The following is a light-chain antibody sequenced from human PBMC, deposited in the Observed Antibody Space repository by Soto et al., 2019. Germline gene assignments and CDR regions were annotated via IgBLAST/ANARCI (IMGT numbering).Light chain of an antibody. CDR2: DVS. CDR3: SSYTSSSPVV. CDR1: SSDIDGYNY. Sequence: QSALTQPASVSGSPGQSITISCTGTSSDIDGYNYVSWYQQHPGKAPKLMIHDVSKRPSGVSNRFSGSKSGNTASLTISGVQDEDEADYYCSSYTSSSPVVFGGGTKLTVL. J-gene: IGLJ2*01. V-gene: IGLV2-14*01.